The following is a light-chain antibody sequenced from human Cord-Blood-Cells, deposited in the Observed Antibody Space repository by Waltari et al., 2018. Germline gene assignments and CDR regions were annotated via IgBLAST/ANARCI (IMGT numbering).Light chain of an antibody. Sequence: QSALTQPASVSGSPGQSITISCTGTSSDVGSYNLVSWYQQHTGKAPKLMIYEGSKRPSGVSNRFSGSKSGNTASLTISGLQAEDEADYYCCSYGGSVVFGGGTKLTVL. CDR3: CSYGGSVV. CDR2: EGS. J-gene: IGLJ2*01. V-gene: IGLV2-23*01. CDR1: SSDVGSYNL.